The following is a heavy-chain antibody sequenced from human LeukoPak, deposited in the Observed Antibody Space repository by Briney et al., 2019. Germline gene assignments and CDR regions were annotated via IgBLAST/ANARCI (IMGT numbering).Heavy chain of an antibody. CDR3: ARDPVEWELLLDY. J-gene: IGHJ4*02. CDR1: GFSFSSFW. Sequence: GGSLGLSCAASGFSFSSFWKGWVRQTPGKRPKWVANMNIDGSEKYYADSVKGRFSISRDNARNSVYLQMNSLRVEDTAVYYCARDPVEWELLLDYWGQGTLVTVSS. V-gene: IGHV3-7*01. D-gene: IGHD1-26*01. CDR2: MNIDGSEK.